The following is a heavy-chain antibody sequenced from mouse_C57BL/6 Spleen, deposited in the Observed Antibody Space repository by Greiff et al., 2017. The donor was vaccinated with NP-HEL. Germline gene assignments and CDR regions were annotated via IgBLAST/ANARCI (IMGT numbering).Heavy chain of an antibody. D-gene: IGHD1-1*01. J-gene: IGHJ3*01. CDR1: GYTFTDYE. V-gene: IGHV1-15*01. CDR2: IDPETGGT. CDR3: TRVLLRYSWFAY. Sequence: VKLQESGAELVRPGASVTLSCKASGYTFTDYEMHWVKQTPVHGLEWIGAIDPETGGTAYNQKFKGKAILTADKSSSTAYMELRSLTSEDSAVYYCTRVLLRYSWFAYWGQGTLVTVSA.